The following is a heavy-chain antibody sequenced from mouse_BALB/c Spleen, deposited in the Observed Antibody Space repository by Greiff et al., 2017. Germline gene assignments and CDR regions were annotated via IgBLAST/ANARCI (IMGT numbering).Heavy chain of an antibody. J-gene: IGHJ3*01. D-gene: IGHD6-1*01. CDR2: ISYSGST. CDR1: GYSITSDYA. CDR3: ARGGPNLPFAY. V-gene: IGHV3-2*02. Sequence: EVKLMESGPGLVKPSQSLSLTCTVTGYSITSDYAWNWIRQFPGNKLEWMGYISYSGSTSYNPSLKSRISITRDTSKNQFFLQLNSVTTEDTATYYCARGGPNLPFAYWGQGTLVTVSA.